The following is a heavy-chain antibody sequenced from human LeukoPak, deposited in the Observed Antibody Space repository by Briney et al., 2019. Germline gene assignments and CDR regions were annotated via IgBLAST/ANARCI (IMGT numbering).Heavy chain of an antibody. Sequence: PSETLSLTCTVSGGSISSYYWSWIRQPPGKGPEWIGYIYYSGSTNYNPSLKSRVTISVDTSKNQFSLKLSSVTAADTAVYYCARRVTMVRGVITDHFDYWGQGTLVTVSS. CDR3: ARRVTMVRGVITDHFDY. CDR2: IYYSGST. CDR1: GGSISSYY. J-gene: IGHJ4*02. V-gene: IGHV4-59*01. D-gene: IGHD3-10*01.